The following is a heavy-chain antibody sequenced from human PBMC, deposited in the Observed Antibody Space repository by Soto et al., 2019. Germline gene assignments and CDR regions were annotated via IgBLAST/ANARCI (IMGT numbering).Heavy chain of an antibody. V-gene: IGHV2-26*01. CDR2: FFSDEEK. CDR1: GFSLSTGRVG. CDR3: ARIGRGRQYHDSEWSYHYYGLDV. J-gene: IGHJ6*02. Sequence: QVTLKESGPVLVKPTETLTLACTVSGFSLSTGRVGVSWIRQPPGKALEWLGNFFSDEEKSSSLSLRSRLSISKDTSKRQVVLRLTDVEPLDTATYFCARIGRGRQYHDSEWSYHYYGLDVWGQGTSVTVTS. D-gene: IGHD3-3*01.